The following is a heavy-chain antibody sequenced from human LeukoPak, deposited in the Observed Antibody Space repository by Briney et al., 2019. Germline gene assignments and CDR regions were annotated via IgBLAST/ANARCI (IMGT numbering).Heavy chain of an antibody. CDR3: ARQKDIVVVVTTTGSFDY. V-gene: IGHV3-30-3*01. D-gene: IGHD2-15*01. CDR2: ISYDGSSK. CDR1: GFTFGDYA. Sequence: PGGSLRLSCTASGFTFGDYAMSWVRQAPGKGLEWVAVISYDGSSKYYADSVKGRFTISRDNSKKMMYLQMNNLRAEDTALYYCARQKDIVVVVTTTGSFDYWGQGTLVTVSS. J-gene: IGHJ4*02.